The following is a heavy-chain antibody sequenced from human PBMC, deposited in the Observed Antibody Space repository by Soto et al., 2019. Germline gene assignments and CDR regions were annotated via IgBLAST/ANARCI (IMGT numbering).Heavy chain of an antibody. V-gene: IGHV3-33*01. CDR3: PRDVVTAVAGSVNWFDP. Sequence: QVQLVESGGGVVQSGRSLTLSCAASGFSLRTYGMQWLRRAPGKGLEWVAFIWYDGTKKFYANSVKGRSTISKDNSNNILYLQMSCVRAEDTAVYYCPRDVVTAVAGSVNWFDPWGQGTLVTVSS. CDR2: IWYDGTKK. D-gene: IGHD6-19*01. J-gene: IGHJ5*02. CDR1: GFSLRTYG.